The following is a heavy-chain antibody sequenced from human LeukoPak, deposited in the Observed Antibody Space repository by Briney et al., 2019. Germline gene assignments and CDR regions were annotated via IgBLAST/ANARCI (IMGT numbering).Heavy chain of an antibody. CDR2: IYHSGST. V-gene: IGHV4-30-2*01. D-gene: IGHD1-14*01. CDR1: GGSISSGGYY. CDR3: ARVTPYLFDY. Sequence: SETLSLTCTVSGGSISSGGYYWSWIRQPPGKGLEWIGYIYHSGSTYYNPSLKSRVTISVDRSKNQFSLKLSSVTAADTAVYYCARVTPYLFDYWGQGTLVTVSS. J-gene: IGHJ4*02.